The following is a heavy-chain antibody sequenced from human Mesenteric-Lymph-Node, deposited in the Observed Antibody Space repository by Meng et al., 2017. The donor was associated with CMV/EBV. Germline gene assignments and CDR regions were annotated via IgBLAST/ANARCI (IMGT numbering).Heavy chain of an antibody. CDR3: AKAGAKGIVIVPVASTTGHYGMDV. V-gene: IGHV3-9*01. J-gene: IGHJ6*02. Sequence: GGSLRLSCAASGFTFDDYAMHWVRQAPGKGLEWVSGISWNGGSVHYADSVKGRFTISRDNAKNSLYLQMNSLKPEDSALYYCAKAGAKGIVIVPVASTTGHYGMDVWGQGTTVTVSS. D-gene: IGHD2-2*01. CDR1: GFTFDDYA. CDR2: ISWNGGSV.